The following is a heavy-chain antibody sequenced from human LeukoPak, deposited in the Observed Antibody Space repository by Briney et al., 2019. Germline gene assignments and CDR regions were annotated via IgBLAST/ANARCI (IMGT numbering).Heavy chain of an antibody. CDR3: AASYYYDSSGYYNNWFDP. V-gene: IGHV4-34*01. CDR1: GGSFSGYY. Sequence: SETLSLTCAVYGGSFSGYYWSWIRQPPGKGLEWIGEINHSGSTNYNPSLKSRDTISVDTSKNQFSLKLSSVTAADTAVYYCAASYYYDSSGYYNNWFDPWGQGTLVTVSS. CDR2: INHSGST. D-gene: IGHD3-22*01. J-gene: IGHJ5*02.